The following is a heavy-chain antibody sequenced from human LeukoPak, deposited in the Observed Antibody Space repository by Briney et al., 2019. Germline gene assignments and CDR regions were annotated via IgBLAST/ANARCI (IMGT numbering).Heavy chain of an antibody. Sequence: QPGRSLRLSCAASGVTFSNYGMPWVRQAPGKGLEWVAVISHDGINKYYADSVKGRVTVSRDNPKNTLYLQMNTLRTEDTAIYYCAKDRGFAPAMPYFYYGLDVWGQGTTVTVSS. J-gene: IGHJ6*02. V-gene: IGHV3-30*18. CDR1: GVTFSNYG. CDR3: AKDRGFAPAMPYFYYGLDV. CDR2: ISHDGINK. D-gene: IGHD3-10*01.